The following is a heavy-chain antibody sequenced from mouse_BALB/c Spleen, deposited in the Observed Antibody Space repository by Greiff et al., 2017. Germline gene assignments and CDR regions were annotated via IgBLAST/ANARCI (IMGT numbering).Heavy chain of an antibody. J-gene: IGHJ1*01. CDR3: ARRGTATWYFDV. CDR1: GYAFSSYW. CDR2: IYPGDGDT. D-gene: IGHD1-2*01. Sequence: QVQLKQSGAELVRPGSSVKISCKASGYAFSSYWMNWVKQRPGQGLEWIGQIYPGDGDTNYNGKFKGKATLTADKSSSTAYMQLSSLTSEDSAVYFCARRGTATWYFDVWGAGTTVTVSS. V-gene: IGHV1-80*01.